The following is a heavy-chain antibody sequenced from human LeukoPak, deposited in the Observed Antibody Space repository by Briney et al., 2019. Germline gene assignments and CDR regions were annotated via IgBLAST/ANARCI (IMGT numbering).Heavy chain of an antibody. V-gene: IGHV3-53*01. J-gene: IGHJ4*02. D-gene: IGHD1-26*01. CDR3: ARDRGSYIDY. CDR2: IYTGGGT. Sequence: PGGSLRLSCAASGFTVSSYYMSWVRQAPGKGLAWVSVIYTGGGTDYADSVKGRFTISRDNSKNTLYLQMNSLRAEDTAVYYCARDRGSYIDYWGQGTLVTVSS. CDR1: GFTVSSYY.